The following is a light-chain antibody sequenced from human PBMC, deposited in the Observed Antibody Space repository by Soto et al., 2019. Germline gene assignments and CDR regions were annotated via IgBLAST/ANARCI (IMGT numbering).Light chain of an antibody. V-gene: IGLV2-23*01. J-gene: IGLJ2*01. CDR3: CSYAGSSTLVV. CDR1: SSDVGSYNL. CDR2: EGS. Sequence: QSALTQPASVSGSPGQSINISCTGTSSDVGSYNLVSWYQQHPGKAPKLMIYEGSKRPSGVSNRFSGSKSGNTASLTISGLQAEDEADYYCCSYAGSSTLVVFGGGTQLTVL.